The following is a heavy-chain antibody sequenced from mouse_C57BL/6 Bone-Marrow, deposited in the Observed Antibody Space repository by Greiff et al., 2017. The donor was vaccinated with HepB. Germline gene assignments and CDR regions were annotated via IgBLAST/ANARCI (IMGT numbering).Heavy chain of an antibody. V-gene: IGHV3-8*01. Sequence: EVKLVESGPGLAKPSQTLSLTCSVTGYSITSDYWNWIRKFPGNKLEYMGYISYSGSTYYNPSLKSRISITRDTSKNQYYLQLNSVTTEDTATYYCARYPHPYYYGSSGAQGYFDYWGQGTTLTVSS. CDR2: ISYSGST. CDR3: ARYPHPYYYGSSGAQGYFDY. D-gene: IGHD1-1*01. CDR1: GYSITSDY. J-gene: IGHJ2*01.